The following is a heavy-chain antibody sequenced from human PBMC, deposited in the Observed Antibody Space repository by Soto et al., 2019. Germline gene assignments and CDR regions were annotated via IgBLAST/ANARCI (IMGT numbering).Heavy chain of an antibody. D-gene: IGHD2-15*01. CDR1: GGTFSSYA. CDR2: IIPIFGTA. CDR3: ASPCSGGSCYSVGYYYYGMDV. J-gene: IGHJ6*02. Sequence: QVQLVQSGAEVKKPGSSVKVSCKASGGTFSSYAISWVRQAPGQGLEWMGGIIPIFGTANYAQKFQGRVTITADESTSTAYMELSSLRSEDTAVYYCASPCSGGSCYSVGYYYYGMDVWGQGTTVTVSS. V-gene: IGHV1-69*12.